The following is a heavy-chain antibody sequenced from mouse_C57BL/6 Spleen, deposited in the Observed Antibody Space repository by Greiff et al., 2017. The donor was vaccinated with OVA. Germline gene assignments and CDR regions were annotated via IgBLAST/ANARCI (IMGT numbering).Heavy chain of an antibody. CDR1: GYAFSSSW. V-gene: IGHV1-82*01. J-gene: IGHJ4*01. CDR2: IYPGDGDT. CDR3: ARGDNRRYAMDY. Sequence: QVQLQQSGPELVKPGASVKISCKASGYAFSSSWMNWVKQRPGKGLEWIGRIYPGDGDTNYNGKFKGKATLTADKSSSTAYMQLSSLTSEDSAVYFCARGDNRRYAMDYWGQGTSVTVSS. D-gene: IGHD1-3*01.